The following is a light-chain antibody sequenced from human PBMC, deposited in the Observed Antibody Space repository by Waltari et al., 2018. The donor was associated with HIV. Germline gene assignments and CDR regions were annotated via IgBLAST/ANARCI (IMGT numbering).Light chain of an antibody. CDR2: EAT. V-gene: IGLV2-14*01. Sequence: QPALTQPASVSGSPGQSIIISCSRSTTDLVENYFCWYQQHTGKAPKLLIYEATKPPSGISDPFSGSKSDGTASLTISGLRSEDEAQYFCGSWSSKGTPWVFGGGTKVTVL. J-gene: IGLJ3*02. CDR1: TTDLVENY. CDR3: GSWSSKGTPWV.